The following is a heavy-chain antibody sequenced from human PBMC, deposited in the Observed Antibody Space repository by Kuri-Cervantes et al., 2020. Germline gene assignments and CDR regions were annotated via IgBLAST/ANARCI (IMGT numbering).Heavy chain of an antibody. V-gene: IGHV3-20*04. CDR3: AIMGYSGYDFFY. Sequence: GESLKISCAASGFTFDDYGMSWVRQAPGKGLEWVSVIYSGGSTYYADSVKGRFTISRDNAKNSLYLQMNSLRAEDTAVYYCAIMGYSGYDFFYWGQGTLVTVSS. J-gene: IGHJ4*02. D-gene: IGHD5-12*01. CDR1: GFTFDDYG. CDR2: IYSGGST.